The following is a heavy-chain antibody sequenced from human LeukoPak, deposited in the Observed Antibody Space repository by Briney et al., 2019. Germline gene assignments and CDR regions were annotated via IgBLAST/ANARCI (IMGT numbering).Heavy chain of an antibody. D-gene: IGHD2-2*01. Sequence: PSETLSLTCTVSGGSISYYYWSWIRQPPGKGLEWIGYIYKTGSTNYNPSLKSRVTFSVDTSKNQFSLKLSSVTPADTAVYYCARDSGRYCTGTSCDNWFDPWGQGALVIVSS. J-gene: IGHJ5*02. V-gene: IGHV4-59*01. CDR2: IYKTGST. CDR3: ARDSGRYCTGTSCDNWFDP. CDR1: GGSISYYY.